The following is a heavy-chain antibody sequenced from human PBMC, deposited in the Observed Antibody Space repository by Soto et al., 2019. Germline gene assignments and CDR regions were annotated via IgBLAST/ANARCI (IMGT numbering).Heavy chain of an antibody. V-gene: IGHV1-46*03. D-gene: IGHD6-13*01. CDR1: GYTFTRYH. Sequence: ASVKVSCKASGYTFTRYHIHWVRQAPGQGLEWMGIINPSGGSTSYAQKFQGRVTMTRDTSTSTVYMELSSLRSEDTAVYYCARDLAAAGDYWGQGTLVTVSS. CDR2: INPSGGST. J-gene: IGHJ4*02. CDR3: ARDLAAAGDY.